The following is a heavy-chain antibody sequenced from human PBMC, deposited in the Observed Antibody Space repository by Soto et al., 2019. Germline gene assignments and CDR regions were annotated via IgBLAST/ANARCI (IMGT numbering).Heavy chain of an antibody. CDR3: ARERAPNYGDYDRGAFDI. J-gene: IGHJ3*02. V-gene: IGHV3-66*01. CDR2: IYSGGST. Sequence: GGSLRLSCAASGFTVSSNYMSWVRQAPGKGLEWVSVIYSGGSTYYADSVKGRFTISRDNSKNTLYLQMNSLRAEDTAVYYCARERAPNYGDYDRGAFDIWGQGTMVTVSS. D-gene: IGHD4-17*01. CDR1: GFTVSSNY.